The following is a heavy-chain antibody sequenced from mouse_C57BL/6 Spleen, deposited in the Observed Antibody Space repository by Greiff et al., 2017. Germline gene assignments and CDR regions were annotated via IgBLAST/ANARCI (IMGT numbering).Heavy chain of an antibody. D-gene: IGHD4-1*01. CDR1: GYAFSSSW. V-gene: IGHV1-82*01. Sequence: QVQLKESGPELVKPGASVKISCKASGYAFSSSWMNWVKQRPGKGLEWIGRIYPGDGDTNYNGKFKGKATLTADKSSSTAYMQLSSLTSEDSAVYFCARWMGPGYFDYWGQGTTLTVSS. J-gene: IGHJ2*01. CDR3: ARWMGPGYFDY. CDR2: IYPGDGDT.